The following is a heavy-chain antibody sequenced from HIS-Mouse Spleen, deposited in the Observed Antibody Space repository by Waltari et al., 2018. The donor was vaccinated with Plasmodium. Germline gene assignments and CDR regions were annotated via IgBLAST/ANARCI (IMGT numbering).Heavy chain of an antibody. J-gene: IGHJ3*02. Sequence: QVQLQQWGAGLLKPSETLSLTCAVYGGSFSGYSWRWIRQPPGKGLEWIGEINHSGSTNYNPSLKSRVTISVDTSKNQFSLKLSSVTAADTAVYYCARSMTTVTTGGHDMTFDIWGQGTMVTVSS. D-gene: IGHD4-17*01. CDR1: GGSFSGYS. CDR2: INHSGST. V-gene: IGHV4-34*01. CDR3: ARSMTTVTTGGHDMTFDI.